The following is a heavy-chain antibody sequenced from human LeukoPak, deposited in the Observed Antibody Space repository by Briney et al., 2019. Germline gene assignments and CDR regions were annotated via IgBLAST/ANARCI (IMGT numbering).Heavy chain of an antibody. CDR1: GFTFSNYW. CDR3: ARYGRFFRPLIDY. Sequence: QAGGSLRLSCEGSGFTFSNYWMGWVRQAPGKGLQWVANIKTDGSEKYYVDSVKGRFTISRDNAKNALYLQMNSLRAEDTAVYYCARYGRFFRPLIDYWGQGTQVTVSS. D-gene: IGHD3-3*01. V-gene: IGHV3-7*01. CDR2: IKTDGSEK. J-gene: IGHJ4*02.